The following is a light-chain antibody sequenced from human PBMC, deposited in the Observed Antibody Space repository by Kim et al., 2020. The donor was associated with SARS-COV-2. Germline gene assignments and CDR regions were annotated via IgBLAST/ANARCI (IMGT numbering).Light chain of an antibody. V-gene: IGKV1-16*02. J-gene: IGKJ5*01. CDR2: AAS. Sequence: ASVGDRVTMTWRASQDSKNNLVWFQQKPGKAPRSLIYAASSLQSGVPSKFSGSGSGTDFTLTISSLQPEDFATYYCQQYQSYPVTFGQGTRLEIK. CDR3: QQYQSYPVT. CDR1: QDSKNN.